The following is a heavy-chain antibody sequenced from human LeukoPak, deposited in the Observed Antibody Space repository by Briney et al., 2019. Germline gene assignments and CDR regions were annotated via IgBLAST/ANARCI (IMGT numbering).Heavy chain of an antibody. V-gene: IGHV3-7*01. J-gene: IGHJ4*02. CDR3: ARDQSPSPYDFWSGYYIDY. CDR1: GFTFSTYT. CDR2: IKQDGSEK. D-gene: IGHD3-3*01. Sequence: GGSLRLSCAASGFTFSTYTMNWVRQAPGKGLEWVANIKQDGSEKYYVDSVKGRFTISRDNAKNSLYLQMNSLRAEDTAVYYCARDQSPSPYDFWSGYYIDYWGQGTLVTVSS.